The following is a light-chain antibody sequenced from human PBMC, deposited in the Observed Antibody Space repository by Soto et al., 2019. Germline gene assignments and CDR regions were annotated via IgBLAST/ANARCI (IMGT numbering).Light chain of an antibody. CDR1: QGIRND. CDR2: AVS. Sequence: DIQMTQSPSSLSASVGDRVTITCRASQGIRNDLGWYQQKPGKAPKRLIYAVSSLQSGVPSRFSGSGSGTDFTLTISSLQPEDVATYYCQKYNSVWTFGQGTKVDIK. J-gene: IGKJ1*01. V-gene: IGKV1-17*01. CDR3: QKYNSVWT.